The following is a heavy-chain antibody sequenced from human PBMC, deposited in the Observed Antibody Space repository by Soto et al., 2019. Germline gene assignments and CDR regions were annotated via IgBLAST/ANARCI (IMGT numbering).Heavy chain of an antibody. CDR2: IKQDGSEK. Sequence: GGSLRLSCAASGFTFSSYWMSWVRQAPGKGLEWVANIKQDGSEKYYVDSVKGRFTISRDNAKNSLYLQMNSLRAEDTAVYYCARESAAGETITQRIDYWGQGTLVTVSS. D-gene: IGHD1-20*01. CDR3: ARESAAGETITQRIDY. J-gene: IGHJ4*02. V-gene: IGHV3-7*05. CDR1: GFTFSSYW.